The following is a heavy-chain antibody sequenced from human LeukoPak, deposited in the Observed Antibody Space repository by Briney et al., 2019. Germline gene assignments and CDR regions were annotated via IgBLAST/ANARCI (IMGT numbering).Heavy chain of an antibody. CDR3: ARRIAVAGHYFDY. J-gene: IGHJ4*02. CDR2: IYYSGST. Sequence: SETLSLTCTVSGGSLSSSSYYWDWIRQPPGKGLEWIGSIYYSGSTYYNRSLKSRVTISVDTSKNQFSLKLSSVTAADTAVYYCARRIAVAGHYFDYWGQGTLVTVSS. D-gene: IGHD6-19*01. V-gene: IGHV4-39*01. CDR1: GGSLSSSSYY.